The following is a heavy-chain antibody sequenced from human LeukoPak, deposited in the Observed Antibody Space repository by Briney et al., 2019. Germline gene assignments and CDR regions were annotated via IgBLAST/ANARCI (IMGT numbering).Heavy chain of an antibody. CDR3: ARDIAAAGTGY. D-gene: IGHD6-13*01. Sequence: GGSLRLSCAASGFTFSSYSMNWVRQAPGKWLEWVSYISSSSSSIYYADSVKGRFTISRDNAKNSLYLQMNSLRAEDTAVYYCARDIAAAGTGYWGQGTLVTVSS. J-gene: IGHJ4*02. CDR1: GFTFSSYS. CDR2: ISSSSSSI. V-gene: IGHV3-48*01.